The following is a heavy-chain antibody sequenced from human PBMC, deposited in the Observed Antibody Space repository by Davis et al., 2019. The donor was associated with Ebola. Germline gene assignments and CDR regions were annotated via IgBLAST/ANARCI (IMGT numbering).Heavy chain of an antibody. Sequence: SETLSLTCTVSGGSISSSNWWSWVRQPPGKGLEWIGEIYHSGSTNYNPSLKSRVTISVDKSKNQFSLKLSSVTAADTAVYYCARGTVVLAAAGTRYYYYGMDVWGQGTTVTVSS. D-gene: IGHD6-13*01. CDR2: IYHSGST. V-gene: IGHV4-4*02. CDR3: ARGTVVLAAAGTRYYYYGMDV. CDR1: GGSISSSNW. J-gene: IGHJ6*02.